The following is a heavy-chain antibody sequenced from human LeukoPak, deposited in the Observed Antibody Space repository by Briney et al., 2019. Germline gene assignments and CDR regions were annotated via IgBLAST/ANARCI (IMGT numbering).Heavy chain of an antibody. CDR1: GFTVSSNY. V-gene: IGHV3-66*01. D-gene: IGHD3-9*01. CDR2: IYSGGST. Sequence: GGSLRLSCAASGFTVSSNYMSWVRQAPGKGLEWVSVIYSGGSTYYADSVKGRFTISRDNSKNTLYLQMNSLRAEDTAVYYCAKGLGYFDFSFDYWGQGTLVTVSS. J-gene: IGHJ4*02. CDR3: AKGLGYFDFSFDY.